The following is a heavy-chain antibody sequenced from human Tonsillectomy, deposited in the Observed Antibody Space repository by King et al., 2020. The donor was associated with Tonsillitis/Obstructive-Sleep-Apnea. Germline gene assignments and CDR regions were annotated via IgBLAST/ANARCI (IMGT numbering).Heavy chain of an antibody. Sequence: QLVQSGAEVKKPGASVKVSCKTSGYTFTSYDINWVRQATGQGLEWMGWMNPNSGNTGYAQKFQGRVTMTRNTSISTAYMELSSLRSEDTAVYYCARGGMTTVVTPNDMDVWGQGTTVTVSS. J-gene: IGHJ6*02. V-gene: IGHV1-8*01. CDR3: ARGGMTTVVTPNDMDV. CDR1: GYTFTSYD. CDR2: MNPNSGNT. D-gene: IGHD4-23*01.